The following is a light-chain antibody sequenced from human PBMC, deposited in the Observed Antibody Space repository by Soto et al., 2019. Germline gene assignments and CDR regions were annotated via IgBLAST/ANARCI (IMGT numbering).Light chain of an antibody. Sequence: QSVLTQPPSVSAAPGQTVTISCCGSGSNIGSNSVSWYQQVPGTAPKLLLYDNNKRPSGIPDRFFGSKSGTSATLGITGLQTADEADYYCGTWESYLSVGVFGGGTKLTVL. V-gene: IGLV1-51*01. J-gene: IGLJ2*01. CDR2: DNN. CDR1: GSNIGSNS. CDR3: GTWESYLSVGV.